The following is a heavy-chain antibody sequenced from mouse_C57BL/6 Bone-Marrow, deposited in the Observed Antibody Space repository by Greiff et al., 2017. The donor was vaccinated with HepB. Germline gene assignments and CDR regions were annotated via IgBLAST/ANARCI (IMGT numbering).Heavy chain of an antibody. CDR1: GFTFSSYA. Sequence: EVKLMESGEGLVKPGGSLKLSCAASGFTFSSYAMSWVRQTPEKRLEWVAYISSGGDYIYYADTVKGRFTISSDNARNTLYLQMSSLKSEDTAMYYCTRARYYYGSSPFAYWGQGTLVTVSA. D-gene: IGHD1-1*01. CDR3: TRARYYYGSSPFAY. V-gene: IGHV5-9-1*02. CDR2: ISSGGDYI. J-gene: IGHJ3*01.